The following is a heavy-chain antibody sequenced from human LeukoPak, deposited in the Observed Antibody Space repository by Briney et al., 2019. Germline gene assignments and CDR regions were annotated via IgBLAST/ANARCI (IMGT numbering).Heavy chain of an antibody. CDR2: IKTTTDGGTT. CDR3: TYEGFDY. V-gene: IGHV3-15*01. J-gene: IGHJ4*02. CDR1: EFTFSNAW. Sequence: PGGSLRLSCTAFEFTFSNAWMSWVRQAPGKVLEWVGRIKTTTDGGTTEYAAPVKGRFTISRDDPKNTMYLPMNSLKIEDTGLYYCTYEGFDYWGQGTLVTVSS. D-gene: IGHD3-3*01.